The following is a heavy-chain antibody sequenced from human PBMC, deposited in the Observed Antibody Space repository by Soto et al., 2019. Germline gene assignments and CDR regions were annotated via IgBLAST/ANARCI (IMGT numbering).Heavy chain of an antibody. Sequence: GGSLRLSCAASGFTFSSYAMSWVRQAPGKGLEWVSAISGSGGSTYYADSVKGRFTISRDNSKNTLYLQMNSLRAEDTAVYYCAKELFLEWLIASPVFPRNFDYWGQGTLVTVSS. J-gene: IGHJ4*02. CDR1: GFTFSSYA. V-gene: IGHV3-23*01. CDR3: AKELFLEWLIASPVFPRNFDY. D-gene: IGHD3-3*01. CDR2: ISGSGGST.